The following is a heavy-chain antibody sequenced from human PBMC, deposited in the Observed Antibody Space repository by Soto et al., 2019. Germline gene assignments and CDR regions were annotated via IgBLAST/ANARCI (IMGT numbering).Heavy chain of an antibody. CDR2: ISYDGSNK. CDR3: AKELSGYSYGYLPDYSAYGMDV. CDR1: GFPFSIYG. J-gene: IGHJ6*02. D-gene: IGHD5-18*01. Sequence: GGSLRLSCAASGFPFSIYGMHWVRQSPGKGLEWVAFISYDGSNKYYADSVKGRFTISRDNSKNTLYLQMNSLRAEDTAVYYCAKELSGYSYGYLPDYSAYGMDVSGQGTTVTVSS. V-gene: IGHV3-30*18.